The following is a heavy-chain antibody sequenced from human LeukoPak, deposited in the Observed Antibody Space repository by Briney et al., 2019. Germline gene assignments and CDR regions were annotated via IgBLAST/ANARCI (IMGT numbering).Heavy chain of an antibody. D-gene: IGHD2-8*02. CDR1: GFTFSAFW. V-gene: IGHV3-7*01. Sequence: GGSLRLSCAASGFTFSAFWMTWVRQAPGKGLEWVANIKPDGSEKSYVDSVKGRSTISRDNAKNSLYLGMNSLRAEDTALYYCTTNTGDDWGQGTLVTVSS. CDR3: TTNTGDD. CDR2: IKPDGSEK. J-gene: IGHJ4*02.